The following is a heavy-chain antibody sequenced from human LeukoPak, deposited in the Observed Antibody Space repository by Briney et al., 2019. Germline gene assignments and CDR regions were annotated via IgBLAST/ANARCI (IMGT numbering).Heavy chain of an antibody. CDR2: ISGSGGST. CDR1: GFTFSSYA. J-gene: IGHJ4*02. D-gene: IGHD3-22*01. V-gene: IGHV3-23*01. CDR3: AKDMTYYYDSSGYYSDY. Sequence: GGSLRLSCAASGFTFSSYAMSWVRQAPGKGLEWVPAISGSGGSTYYADSVKGRFTISRDNSKNTLYLQMNSLRAEDTAVYYCAKDMTYYYDSSGYYSDYWGQGTLVTVSS.